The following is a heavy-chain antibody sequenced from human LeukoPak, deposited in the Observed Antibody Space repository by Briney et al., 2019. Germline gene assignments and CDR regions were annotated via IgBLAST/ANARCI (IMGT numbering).Heavy chain of an antibody. CDR2: ISGSGGST. J-gene: IGHJ4*02. Sequence: GGSLRLSCAASGFTFSSYAMSWVRQAPGKGLEWVSAISGSGGSTYYADSVKGRFTISRDNSKNTLYLQMNSLRAEDTAVYYCAKLSGYYDSSGYRGEFDYWGQGTLVTVSS. CDR3: AKLSGYYDSSGYRGEFDY. V-gene: IGHV3-23*01. D-gene: IGHD3-22*01. CDR1: GFTFSSYA.